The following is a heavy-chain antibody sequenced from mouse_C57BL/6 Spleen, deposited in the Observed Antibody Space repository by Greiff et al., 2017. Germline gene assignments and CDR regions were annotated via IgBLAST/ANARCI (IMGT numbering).Heavy chain of an antibody. CDR3: ARRYYYGSSFDY. CDR1: GYTFTSYW. CDR2: IDPSDSET. Sequence: QVQLKQPGAELVRPGSSVKLSCKASGYTFTSYWMHWVKQRPIQGLEWIGNIDPSDSETHYNQKFKDKATLTVDKSSSTAYMQLSSLTSEDSAVYYCARRYYYGSSFDYWGQGTTLTVPS. J-gene: IGHJ2*01. D-gene: IGHD1-1*01. V-gene: IGHV1-52*01.